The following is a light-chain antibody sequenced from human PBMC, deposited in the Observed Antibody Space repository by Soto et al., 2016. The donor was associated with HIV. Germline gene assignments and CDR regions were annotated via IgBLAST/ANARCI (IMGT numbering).Light chain of an antibody. V-gene: IGKV1-5*03. CDR3: QQYQTEEGT. CDR2: KAS. Sequence: DIQMTQSPSTLSASAGDRVTITCRASQSISSWVAWYQQKPGKAPNLLIYKASNLESGVPSRFSGGGSGTEFTLTISSLQPDDFATYYCQQYQTEEGTFGQGTTVEIK. CDR1: QSISSW. J-gene: IGKJ1*01.